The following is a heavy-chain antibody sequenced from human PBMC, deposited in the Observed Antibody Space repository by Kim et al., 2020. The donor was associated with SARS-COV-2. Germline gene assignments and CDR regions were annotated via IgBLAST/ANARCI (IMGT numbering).Heavy chain of an antibody. V-gene: IGHV3-74*01. CDR2: GRTT. Sequence: GRTTTYADSVKGRFTMSRDNAKNTLYLQMPSLRAEDTAVYYCARSRELDVWGQGTTVTVSS. CDR3: ARSRELDV. J-gene: IGHJ6*02. D-gene: IGHD2-2*01.